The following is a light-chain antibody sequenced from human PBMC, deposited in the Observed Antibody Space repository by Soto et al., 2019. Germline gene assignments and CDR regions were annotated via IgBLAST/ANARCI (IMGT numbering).Light chain of an antibody. Sequence: QPVLTQPPSASGTPGQRVTISCSGSSSNIGSNYVYWYQHLPGTAPKLLIYRTNQRPSGVPDRFSGSKSGTSASLAISGLRSEDEADYYCAAWDDSLSGHYVFGTGTKVTVL. CDR2: RTN. V-gene: IGLV1-47*01. CDR3: AAWDDSLSGHYV. J-gene: IGLJ1*01. CDR1: SSNIGSNY.